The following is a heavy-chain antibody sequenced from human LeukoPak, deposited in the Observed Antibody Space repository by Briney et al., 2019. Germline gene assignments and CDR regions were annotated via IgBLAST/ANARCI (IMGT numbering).Heavy chain of an antibody. CDR1: GYTFTSYD. CDR2: MNPNSGNT. Sequence: GASVKVSCKASGYTFTSYDINWVRQATGQGLEWMGWMNPNSGNTGYAQKFQGRVTMTRNTSISTAYMELSSLRSEDTAVYYCARDLGYCTNGVCYTPAYWGQGTLVTVSS. D-gene: IGHD2-8*01. V-gene: IGHV1-8*01. J-gene: IGHJ4*02. CDR3: ARDLGYCTNGVCYTPAY.